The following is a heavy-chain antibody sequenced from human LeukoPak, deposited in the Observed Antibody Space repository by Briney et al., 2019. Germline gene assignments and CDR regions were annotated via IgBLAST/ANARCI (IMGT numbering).Heavy chain of an antibody. CDR1: GFTFSSYE. Sequence: GGSLRLSCAASGFTFSSYEMNWVRQAPGKGLEWVSCISSSGSTIYYADSVKGRFTISRDNAESSLYLQMNSLRAEDTAVYYCARTKWLEAIDYWGQGTLVTVSS. CDR3: ARTKWLEAIDY. CDR2: ISSSGSTI. V-gene: IGHV3-48*03. J-gene: IGHJ4*02. D-gene: IGHD6-19*01.